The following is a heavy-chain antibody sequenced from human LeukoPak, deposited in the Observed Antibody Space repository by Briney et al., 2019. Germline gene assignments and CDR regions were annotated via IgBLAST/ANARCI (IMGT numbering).Heavy chain of an antibody. CDR2: ISSSSSYI. Sequence: GRSLRLSCAASGFTFSSYGMHWVRQAPGKGLEWVSSISSSSSYIYYADSVKGRFTISRDNAKNSLYLQMNSLRAEDTAVYYCARDRIVATIPRLGYFDYWGQGTLVTVSS. V-gene: IGHV3-21*01. J-gene: IGHJ4*02. D-gene: IGHD5-12*01. CDR1: GFTFSSYG. CDR3: ARDRIVATIPRLGYFDY.